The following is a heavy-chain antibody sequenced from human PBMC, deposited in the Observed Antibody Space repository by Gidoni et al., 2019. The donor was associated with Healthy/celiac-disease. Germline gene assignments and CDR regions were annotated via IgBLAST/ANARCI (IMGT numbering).Heavy chain of an antibody. CDR3: ARIGFESVSYYDFWSGSPSDPYYYYYMDV. J-gene: IGHJ6*03. D-gene: IGHD3-3*01. CDR2: IFSTDEK. CDR1: GFSLSNASMA. Sequence: QVTLKESGPVLVKPTETLTLTCTVSGFSLSNASMALSWIRQPPGMALEWLAHIFSTDEKSYSTSLKSRLTISKDTSKSQVVLTMTNMDPVDTATYYCARIGFESVSYYDFWSGSPSDPYYYYYMDVWGKGTTVTVSS. V-gene: IGHV2-26*01.